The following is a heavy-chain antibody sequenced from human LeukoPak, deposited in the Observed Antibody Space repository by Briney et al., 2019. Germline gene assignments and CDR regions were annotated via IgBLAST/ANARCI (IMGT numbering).Heavy chain of an antibody. V-gene: IGHV4-39*01. CDR1: GGSISGSSYH. CDR2: INYSWHT. CDR3: APTCSYTRGGYDY. D-gene: IGHD2-2*02. J-gene: IGHJ4*02. Sequence: SETLSLTCTVSGGSISGSSYHWGWIRQPPVKGLEWIGSINYSWHTYYNPSLESRVTISVDSSKNQFSLKVTSVTAADTALYYCAPTCSYTRGGYDYWGPGTLVTVSS.